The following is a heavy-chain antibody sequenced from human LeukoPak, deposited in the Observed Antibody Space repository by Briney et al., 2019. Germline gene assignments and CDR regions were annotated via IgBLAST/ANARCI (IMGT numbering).Heavy chain of an antibody. Sequence: GGSLRLSCAASGFTFSSYGMHWVRQAPGKGLEWVAVISYDGSNKYYADSVKGRFTISRDNSKNTLYLQMNSLRAEDTAVYYCAKDYKVTTDYYYGMDVWGQGTTVTVSS. CDR1: GFTFSSYG. J-gene: IGHJ6*02. D-gene: IGHD4-11*01. V-gene: IGHV3-30*18. CDR2: ISYDGSNK. CDR3: AKDYKVTTDYYYGMDV.